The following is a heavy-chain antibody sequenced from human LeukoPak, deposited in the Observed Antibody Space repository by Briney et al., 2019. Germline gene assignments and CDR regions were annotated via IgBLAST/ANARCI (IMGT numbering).Heavy chain of an antibody. Sequence: SETLSLTCTVSGASISSYYWSWIRQPPGKGLEWIGYIYYSGSTNYNPSLKSRVTISVDTSKNQFSLKLSSVTAADTAVYYCARDIVATITFDYWGQGTLVTVSS. D-gene: IGHD5-12*01. V-gene: IGHV4-59*12. CDR2: IYYSGST. CDR1: GASISSYY. J-gene: IGHJ4*02. CDR3: ARDIVATITFDY.